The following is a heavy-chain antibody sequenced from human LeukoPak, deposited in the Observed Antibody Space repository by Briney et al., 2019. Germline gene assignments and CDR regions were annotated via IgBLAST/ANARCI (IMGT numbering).Heavy chain of an antibody. CDR3: ARDVFPYYGLLPGPNEAFDI. CDR2: INHSGST. J-gene: IGHJ3*02. Sequence: SETLSLTCAVYGGSFSGYYWSWLRQPPGKGLEWIGEINHSGSTNYNPSLKSRVTISVDKSTNLFSLNLTSVSAADTAVYHCARDVFPYYGLLPGPNEAFDIWGQGTRVTVSS. CDR1: GGSFSGYY. D-gene: IGHD3-9*01. V-gene: IGHV4-34*01.